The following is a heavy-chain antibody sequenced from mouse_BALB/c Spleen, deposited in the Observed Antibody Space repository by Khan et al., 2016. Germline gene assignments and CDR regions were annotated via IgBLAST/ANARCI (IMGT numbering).Heavy chain of an antibody. CDR2: INYSGST. V-gene: IGHV3-2*02. J-gene: IGHJ4*01. CDR1: GYSITSDYA. Sequence: EVQLQESGPGLVKPSQSLSLTCTVTGYSITSDYAWNWIRQFPGNKLEWMGYINYSGSTNYNPSLKSRISLTRDTSKNQFFLQLNSVTTEDTATYYCAKWTYLGEGAMDYRGQGTSVTVSS. CDR3: AKWTYLGEGAMDY. D-gene: IGHD3-1*01.